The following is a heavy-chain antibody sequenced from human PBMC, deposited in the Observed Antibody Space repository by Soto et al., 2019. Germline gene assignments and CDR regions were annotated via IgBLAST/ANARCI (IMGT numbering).Heavy chain of an antibody. V-gene: IGHV1-24*01. CDR3: ATLLGFRGPGHYDSSGYPGPAFDI. D-gene: IGHD3-22*01. J-gene: IGHJ3*02. CDR1: GYTLTELS. Sequence: ASVKVSCKVSGYTLTELSMHWVRNAPGKGLEWMGGFDPEDGETIYAQKFQGRVTMTEDTSTDTAYMELSSLRSEDTAVYYCATLLGFRGPGHYDSSGYPGPAFDIWGQGTMVTVSS. CDR2: FDPEDGET.